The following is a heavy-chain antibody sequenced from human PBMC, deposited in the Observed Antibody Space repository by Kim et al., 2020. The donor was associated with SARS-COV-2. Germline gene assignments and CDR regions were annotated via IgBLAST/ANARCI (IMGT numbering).Heavy chain of an antibody. V-gene: IGHV3-30*07. J-gene: IGHJ3*02. CDR3: ARGALGKSIAAAGRGAFDI. Sequence: GRVTISRDDSEDTLYVQMKSLRAEDTAVYYCARGALGKSIAAAGRGAFDIWGQGTMVTVSS. D-gene: IGHD6-13*01.